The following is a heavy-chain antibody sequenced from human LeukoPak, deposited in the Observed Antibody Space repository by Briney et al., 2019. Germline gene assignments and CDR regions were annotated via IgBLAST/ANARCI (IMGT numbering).Heavy chain of an antibody. CDR3: AKDVQRGSSPTDY. Sequence: WGSLRLSCVASGFTFNNYCIHWVRQAPGKGLEWVAVISYDGSHKYYADSVKGRFTISRDNSKNSLYLQMNSLRAEDTAVYYCAKDVQRGSSPTDYWGQGTLVTVSS. D-gene: IGHD1-26*01. J-gene: IGHJ4*02. CDR1: GFTFNNYC. CDR2: ISYDGSHK. V-gene: IGHV3-30*18.